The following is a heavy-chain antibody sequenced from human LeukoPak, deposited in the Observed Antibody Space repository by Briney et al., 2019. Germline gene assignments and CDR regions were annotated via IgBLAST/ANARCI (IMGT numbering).Heavy chain of an antibody. CDR2: ISSSGSTI. Sequence: GGSLRLSCAASGFTFSDYYMSWIRQAPGKGLEWVSYISSSGSTIYYADSVKGRFTISRDNAKNSLYLQMNSLRAEDTAIYYCAREARGTRAAFDVWGQGTMVTVFS. J-gene: IGHJ3*01. D-gene: IGHD2-8*01. CDR1: GFTFSDYY. CDR3: AREARGTRAAFDV. V-gene: IGHV3-11*04.